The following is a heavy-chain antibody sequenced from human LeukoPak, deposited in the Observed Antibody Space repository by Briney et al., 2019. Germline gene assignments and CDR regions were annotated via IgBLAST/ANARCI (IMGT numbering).Heavy chain of an antibody. J-gene: IGHJ4*02. CDR2: ITTSDGNT. Sequence: GGSLRLSCAASGFTFSSYGMHWVRQAPGKGLEWVSTITTSDGNTYYADSVKGRFTVSRDNSKNTLFLQMNSLRAEDTAVYYCAKDGGLWVSAHWGDSWGRGTLVTVSS. CDR1: GFTFSSYG. CDR3: AKDGGLWVSAHWGDS. D-gene: IGHD7-27*01. V-gene: IGHV3-23*01.